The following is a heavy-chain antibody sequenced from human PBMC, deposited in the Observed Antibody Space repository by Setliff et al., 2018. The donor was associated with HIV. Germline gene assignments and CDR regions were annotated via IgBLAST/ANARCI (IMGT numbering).Heavy chain of an antibody. CDR2: IYTSGST. CDR1: GGSVSSGSYY. CDR3: ARDHNIPDWVDP. Sequence: SETLSLTCTVSGGSVSSGSYYWSWIRQPAGKALEWIGRIYTSGSTNYNPSLKSRVTMSVDTSKNQFSLKLSSVTAADTAVYYCARDHNIPDWVDPWGQGTLVTVSS. D-gene: IGHD2-21*01. V-gene: IGHV4-61*02. J-gene: IGHJ5*02.